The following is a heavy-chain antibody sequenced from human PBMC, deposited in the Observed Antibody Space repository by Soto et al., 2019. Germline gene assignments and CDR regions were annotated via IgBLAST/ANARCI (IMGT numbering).Heavy chain of an antibody. CDR1: GGSISRYY. Sequence: PSETLSLTCTVSGGSISRYYWSWIRQPPGKGLEWIGYIYYSGSTNYNPSLKSRVTISVDTSKNQFSLKLSSVTAADTAVYYCARLQLATGEHYYYYMDVWGKGTTVTVSS. CDR3: ARLQLATGEHYYYYMDV. V-gene: IGHV4-59*08. CDR2: IYYSGST. D-gene: IGHD6-6*01. J-gene: IGHJ6*03.